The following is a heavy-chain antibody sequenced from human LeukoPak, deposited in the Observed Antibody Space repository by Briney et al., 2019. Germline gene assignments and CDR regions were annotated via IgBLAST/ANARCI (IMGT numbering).Heavy chain of an antibody. D-gene: IGHD2-8*02. Sequence: GGSLRLSCAASGFPFSTYTMNWVRQAPGKGLEWVSSISSSSSYICYADSMKGRFTISRDNAKNSLFLQMNNLRAEDTAVYYCARDRRYFDTGGLGGPDYWGQGTLITVSS. J-gene: IGHJ4*02. CDR1: GFPFSTYT. V-gene: IGHV3-21*01. CDR2: ISSSSSYI. CDR3: ARDRRYFDTGGLGGPDY.